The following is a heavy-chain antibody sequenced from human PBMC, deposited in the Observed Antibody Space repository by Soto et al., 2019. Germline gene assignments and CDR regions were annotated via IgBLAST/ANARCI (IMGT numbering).Heavy chain of an antibody. J-gene: IGHJ4*02. CDR3: VRVKETSGWGAFDY. V-gene: IGHV3-74*01. D-gene: IGHD6-19*01. CDR2: INGDGSVT. Sequence: VQLQESGPGLVKPSEILSLTCAVSSASISSEQRWSWVRQPPGKGLVWVSRINGDGSVTNYADSVKGRFTISRDNAKNTLYLQMNSLRVEDTAVYYCVRVKETSGWGAFDYWGQGTLVTVSS. CDR1: SASISSEQR.